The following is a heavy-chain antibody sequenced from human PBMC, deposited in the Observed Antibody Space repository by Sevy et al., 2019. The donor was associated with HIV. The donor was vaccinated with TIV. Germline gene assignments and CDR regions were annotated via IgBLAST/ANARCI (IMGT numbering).Heavy chain of an antibody. Sequence: SETLSLTCAVYGGSFSGYYWSWIRQPPGKGLEWIGEINHSGSANYNPSLKSRVGMSVDTSKKQFSLKLRSVPAADTAVYYCASSHHYGSGTFYTAFDSWGQGTLVTVSS. D-gene: IGHD3-10*01. CDR1: GGSFSGYY. J-gene: IGHJ4*02. CDR3: ASSHHYGSGTFYTAFDS. CDR2: INHSGSA. V-gene: IGHV4-34*01.